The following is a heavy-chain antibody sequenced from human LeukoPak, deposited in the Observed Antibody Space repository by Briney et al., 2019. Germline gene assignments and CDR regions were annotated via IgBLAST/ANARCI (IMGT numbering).Heavy chain of an antibody. V-gene: IGHV4-34*01. J-gene: IGHJ4*02. CDR1: GGFFSGYY. Sequence: SETLSLTCAVYGGFFSGYYWSWIRLPPGKGLEWIGEINHSGSTNYNPSLKSRVTISVDTSKNQFSLKLSSVTAADTAVYYCARRRLRHRSFDYWGQGTLVTVSS. CDR2: INHSGST. CDR3: ARRRLRHRSFDY. D-gene: IGHD6-25*01.